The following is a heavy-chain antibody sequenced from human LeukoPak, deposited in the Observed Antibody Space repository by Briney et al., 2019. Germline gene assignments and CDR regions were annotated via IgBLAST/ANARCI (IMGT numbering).Heavy chain of an antibody. CDR3: AKRVPYYFDY. CDR2: ISVSGAGT. CDR1: EFTFSYYA. Sequence: QAGGSLRLSCAASEFTFSYYAMSWVRQAPGKGLEWVSSISVSGAGTYYADSVKGRFTISRDNSKNTLYLEMNSLRAEDTAVYYCAKRVPYYFDYCGQGTLVTVSS. J-gene: IGHJ4*02. D-gene: IGHD4/OR15-4a*01. V-gene: IGHV3-23*01.